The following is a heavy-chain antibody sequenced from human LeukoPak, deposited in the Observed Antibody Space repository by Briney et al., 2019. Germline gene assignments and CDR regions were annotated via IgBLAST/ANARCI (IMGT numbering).Heavy chain of an antibody. V-gene: IGHV4-39*01. J-gene: IGHJ4*02. CDR1: GGSISSGSYY. D-gene: IGHD6-19*01. CDR2: IYYSGST. Sequence: PSETLSLTCTVSGGSISSGSYYWGWIRQPPGKGLEWIGSIYYSGSTYYNPSLKSRVTISVDTSKNQFSLKLSSVTAADTAVYYCARGDSSGWPFDYWGQGTLVTVSS. CDR3: ARGDSSGWPFDY.